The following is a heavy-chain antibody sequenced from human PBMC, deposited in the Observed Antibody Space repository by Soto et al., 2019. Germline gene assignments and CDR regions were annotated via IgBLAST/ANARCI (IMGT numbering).Heavy chain of an antibody. V-gene: IGHV4-34*01. CDR3: ATQSIAAAPGWFDP. Sequence: QVQLQQWGAGLLKPSETLSLTCAVYGGSFSGYYWSWIRQPPGKGLEWIGEINHSGSTNYNPSLKSRVTISVDTSKNQFSLKLSSVTAADTAVYYWATQSIAAAPGWFDPWGQGTLVTVSS. D-gene: IGHD6-13*01. CDR2: INHSGST. CDR1: GGSFSGYY. J-gene: IGHJ5*02.